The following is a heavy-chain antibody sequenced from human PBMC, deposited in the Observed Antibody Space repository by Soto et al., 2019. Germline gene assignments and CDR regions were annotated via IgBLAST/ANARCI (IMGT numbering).Heavy chain of an antibody. J-gene: IGHJ6*02. CDR1: GVSISSDY. Sequence: PSETLAVTCNFSGVSISSDYWVWIRHRPGKGLDWIGYMHYTGITNYSPSLRGRVSISVDTSRTQLSLKLSSVTAADTAVYYCARERGNIVGASGGMDVWGQGTTVTVSS. CDR2: MHYTGIT. V-gene: IGHV4-59*01. CDR3: ARERGNIVGASGGMDV. D-gene: IGHD1-26*01.